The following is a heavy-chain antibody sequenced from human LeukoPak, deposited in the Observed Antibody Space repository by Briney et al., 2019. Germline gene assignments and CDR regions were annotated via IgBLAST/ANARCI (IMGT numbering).Heavy chain of an antibody. CDR1: GFTFSSYA. Sequence: GGSLRLSCAASGFTFSSYAMHWVRQAPGKGLEYVSAISSNGGSTYYANSVKGRFTISRDNSKNTLYLQMGSLRAEDMAVYYCARDTIFGVVTPNDAFDIWGQGTMVTVSS. CDR2: ISSNGGST. V-gene: IGHV3-64*01. D-gene: IGHD3-3*01. J-gene: IGHJ3*02. CDR3: ARDTIFGVVTPNDAFDI.